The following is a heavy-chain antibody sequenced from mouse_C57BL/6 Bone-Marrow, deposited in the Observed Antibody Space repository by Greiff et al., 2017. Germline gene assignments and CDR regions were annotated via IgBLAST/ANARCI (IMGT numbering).Heavy chain of an antibody. CDR1: GFTFSSYA. CDR3: TREVYYDYADYFDY. Sequence: EVMLVESGEGLVKPGGSLKLSCAASGFTFSSYAMSWVRQTPEKRLEWVAYISSGGDYIYYADTVKGRFTISRDNARNTLYLQMSSLKSEDTAMYYCTREVYYDYADYFDYWGQGTTLTVSS. J-gene: IGHJ2*01. CDR2: ISSGGDYI. D-gene: IGHD2-4*01. V-gene: IGHV5-9-1*02.